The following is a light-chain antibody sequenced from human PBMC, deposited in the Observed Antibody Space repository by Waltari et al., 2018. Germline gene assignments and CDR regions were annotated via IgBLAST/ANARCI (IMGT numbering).Light chain of an antibody. CDR3: QQYYSTPPT. Sequence: DIVMTQSPDSLAVSLGVRVTINCKSSPSVLYSSNNKNYLAWYQQKPGQPPKLLIYWASTRESGVPDRFSGSGSGTDFTLTISSLQAEDVAVYYCQQYYSTPPTFGQGTTLEIK. CDR1: PSVLYSSNNKNY. V-gene: IGKV4-1*01. CDR2: WAS. J-gene: IGKJ2*01.